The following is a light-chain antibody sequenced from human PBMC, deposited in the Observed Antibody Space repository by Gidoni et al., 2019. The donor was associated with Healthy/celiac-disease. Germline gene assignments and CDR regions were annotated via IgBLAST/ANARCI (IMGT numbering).Light chain of an antibody. CDR3: QAWDSSVV. CDR2: QDS. V-gene: IGLV3-1*01. CDR1: TLGDKY. Sequence: SYELPQPPSVSVSPGQTASITCSGDTLGDKYACWYQQKPGQSPVLVIYQDSKRPSGIPERFSGSNSGNTATLTISGTQAMDEADYYWQAWDSSVVFGGGTKLTVL. J-gene: IGLJ2*01.